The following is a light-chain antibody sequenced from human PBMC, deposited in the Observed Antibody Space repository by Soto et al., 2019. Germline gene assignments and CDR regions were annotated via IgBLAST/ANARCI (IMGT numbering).Light chain of an antibody. V-gene: IGKV1-9*01. CDR2: GAF. Sequence: DIQLTQSPSFLSAAVGDRVTIICRASQDLSNYLAWYQQKPGKAPKLLIFGAFTLQSGVPSRLRGSRGVSWVSVGVIGLQPEDFAIDHCQQRNYYQDTVAQGTEADIK. CDR1: QDLSNY. CDR3: QQRNYYQDT. J-gene: IGKJ2*01.